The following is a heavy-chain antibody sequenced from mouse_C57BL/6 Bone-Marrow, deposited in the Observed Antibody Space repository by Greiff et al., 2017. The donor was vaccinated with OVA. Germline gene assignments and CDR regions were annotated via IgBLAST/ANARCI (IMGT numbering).Heavy chain of an antibody. CDR2: IYPGNSDT. Sequence: VQLQQSGTVLARPGASVKMSCKTSGYKFTSYWMHWVKQRPGQGLEWIGAIYPGNSDTSYNQKFKGKAKLTAVTSASPAYMELSSLTNEDSAVYYCTRSGYASHYLDYWSQGTTLTVSS. CDR3: TRSGYASHYLDY. CDR1: GYKFTSYW. D-gene: IGHD2-2*01. J-gene: IGHJ2*01. V-gene: IGHV1-5*01.